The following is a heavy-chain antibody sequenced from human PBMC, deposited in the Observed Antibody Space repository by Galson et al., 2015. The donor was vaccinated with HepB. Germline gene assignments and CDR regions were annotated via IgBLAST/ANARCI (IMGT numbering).Heavy chain of an antibody. CDR3: ARAPGLAAMEYYFDY. V-gene: IGHV3-33*01. CDR1: GFTFSSYG. J-gene: IGHJ4*02. CDR2: IWYDGSNK. D-gene: IGHD2-2*01. Sequence: SLRLSCAASGFTFSSYGMHWVRQAPGKGLEWVAVIWYDGSNKYYADSVKGRFTISRDNSKNTLYLQMNSLRAEDTAVYYCARAPGLAAMEYYFDYRGQGTLVTVSS.